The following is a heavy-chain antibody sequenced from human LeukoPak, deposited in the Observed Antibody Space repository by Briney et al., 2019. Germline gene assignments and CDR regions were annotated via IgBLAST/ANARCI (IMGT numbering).Heavy chain of an antibody. D-gene: IGHD1-20*01. CDR3: AKEFTPDGIWDIDY. CDR1: GFTFSKYT. V-gene: IGHV3-23*01. CDR2: IYGGGRCST. Sequence: GGSLRLSCVASGFTFSKYTMSGAPRAPGRGLVWGSDIYGGGRCSTFYAEAGKSRLTISRVNAKTTLYLQLNGRRDEGTAIYYCAKEFTPDGIWDIDYWGRGTLITVSS. J-gene: IGHJ4*02.